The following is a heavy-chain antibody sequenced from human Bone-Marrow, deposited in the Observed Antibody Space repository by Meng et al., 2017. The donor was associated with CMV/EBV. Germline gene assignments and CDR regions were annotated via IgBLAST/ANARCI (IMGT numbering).Heavy chain of an antibody. CDR3: ARVKLLGNYGMDV. J-gene: IGHJ6*02. CDR2: ISSSGSTI. V-gene: IGHV3-48*03. D-gene: IGHD2-21*02. Sequence: GESLKISCAASGFTLSSYEMNWVRQAPGKGLEWVSYISSSGSTIYYADSVKGRFTISRDNAKNSLYLQMNSLRAEDTAVYYCARVKLLGNYGMDVWGQGTTVTVSS. CDR1: GFTLSSYE.